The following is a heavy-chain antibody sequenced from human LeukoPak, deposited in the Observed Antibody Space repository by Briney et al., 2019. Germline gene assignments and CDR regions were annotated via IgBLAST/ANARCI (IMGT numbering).Heavy chain of an antibody. CDR2: ISGSGGST. CDR1: GFTFSSYA. Sequence: GGSLRLSCAASGFTFSSYAVNWVRQAPGKGLEWVSTISGSGGSTYYADSVKGRFTISRDNSKNTLYLQMNSLGAEDTAVYYCAKDRRYSYGTSFDYWGQGTLVTVSS. V-gene: IGHV3-23*01. J-gene: IGHJ4*02. CDR3: AKDRRYSYGTSFDY. D-gene: IGHD5-18*01.